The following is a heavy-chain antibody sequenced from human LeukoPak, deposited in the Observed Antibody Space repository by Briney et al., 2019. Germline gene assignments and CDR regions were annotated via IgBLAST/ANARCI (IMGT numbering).Heavy chain of an antibody. CDR3: ARGVPYDSWSGPHYSDY. CDR2: ISSSSTT. D-gene: IGHD3-3*01. J-gene: IGHJ4*02. CDR1: GFTVSSYT. Sequence: GGSLRLSCAASGFTVSSYTMQWVRQAPGKGLEWVSSISSSSTTYYADSVKGRFTISRDNAENSLYLQMNSLRAEDTAVYYCARGVPYDSWSGPHYSDYWGQGTLVTVSS. V-gene: IGHV3-48*01.